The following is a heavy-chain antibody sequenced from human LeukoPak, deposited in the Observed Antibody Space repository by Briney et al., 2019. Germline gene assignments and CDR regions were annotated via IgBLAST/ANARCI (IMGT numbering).Heavy chain of an antibody. CDR3: ARGGYAGSGYPN. CDR1: GGSFSGYY. J-gene: IGHJ4*02. Sequence: SETLSLTCAVYGGSFSGYYWSWIRQPPGKGLEWIGEINHSGSTNYNPSLKSRVTISVDTSKNQFSLKLSSVTAADTAVYYCARGGYAGSGYPNWDQGTLVTVSS. CDR2: INHSGST. V-gene: IGHV4-34*01. D-gene: IGHD3-22*01.